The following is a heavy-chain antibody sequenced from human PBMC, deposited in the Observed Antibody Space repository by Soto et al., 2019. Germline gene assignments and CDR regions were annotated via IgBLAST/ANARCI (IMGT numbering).Heavy chain of an antibody. Sequence: PGGSLRLSCAASGFTFSSYSMNWVRQAPGKGLEWVSYISSSSSTIYYADSVKGRFTISRDNAKNSLYLQMNSLRAEDTAVYYCARSTYYYDSSGYYSGYWGQGTLVTVSS. CDR1: GFTFSSYS. CDR2: ISSSSSTI. D-gene: IGHD3-22*01. CDR3: ARSTYYYDSSGYYSGY. J-gene: IGHJ4*02. V-gene: IGHV3-48*01.